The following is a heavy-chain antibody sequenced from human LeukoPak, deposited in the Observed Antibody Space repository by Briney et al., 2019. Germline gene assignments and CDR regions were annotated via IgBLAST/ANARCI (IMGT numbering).Heavy chain of an antibody. D-gene: IGHD1-14*01. CDR3: ATGHYNSPPRTWFDP. Sequence: GGSLRLSCAASGFTFSNAWMSWVRQAPGRGREGVSFLSGSGGSASYADSVKTRFNISRDNSTPTMYLQMSSLRAEDTAVYYCATGHYNSPPRTWFDPWGQGTLVTVSS. CDR2: LSGSGGSA. CDR1: GFTFSNAW. V-gene: IGHV3-23*01. J-gene: IGHJ5*02.